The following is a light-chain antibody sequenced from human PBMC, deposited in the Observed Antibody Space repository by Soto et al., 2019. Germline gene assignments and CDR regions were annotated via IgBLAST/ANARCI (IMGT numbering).Light chain of an antibody. CDR2: DTY. V-gene: IGLV1-51*01. CDR1: TSNIGNNY. J-gene: IGLJ1*01. Sequence: QSVLTQPPSLSAAPGQTVTISCSGSTSNIGNNYVSWYRQLPGTAPKLLIYDTYKRPSGIPDRFSGSKSGTSATLAITGLKPGDGANYYWEPGDSSLSAHVFGPGTKPPAL. CDR3: EPGDSSLSAHV.